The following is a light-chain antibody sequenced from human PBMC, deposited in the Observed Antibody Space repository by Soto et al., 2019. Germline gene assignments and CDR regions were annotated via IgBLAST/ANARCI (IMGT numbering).Light chain of an antibody. CDR1: SSDVGGYNS. Sequence: SVLTQPASVSGSPGQSIAFSCTGTSSDVGGYNSASWYQQHPGKAPKLLIYYVSNRPSGVSNRFSGSKFGNTAFLTISVLQAEDEAYYYGRSYITGVSYLFGTGTKVTVL. J-gene: IGLJ1*01. CDR2: YVS. V-gene: IGLV2-14*03. CDR3: RSYITGVSYL.